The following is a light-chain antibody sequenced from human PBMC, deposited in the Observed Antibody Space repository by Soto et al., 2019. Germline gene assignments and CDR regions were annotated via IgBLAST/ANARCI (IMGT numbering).Light chain of an antibody. CDR2: DVT. J-gene: IGLJ1*01. Sequence: APTQPASVFGSPGKSITISCTGNSSDIGGYNYVSWYQQHPGKAPKLLISDVTNRPSGVSNRFSGSKSANTASLTISGLQAEDEAEYYCSSYTSSTTFVFGPGTKVTVL. V-gene: IGLV2-14*03. CDR3: SSYTSSTTFV. CDR1: SSDIGGYNY.